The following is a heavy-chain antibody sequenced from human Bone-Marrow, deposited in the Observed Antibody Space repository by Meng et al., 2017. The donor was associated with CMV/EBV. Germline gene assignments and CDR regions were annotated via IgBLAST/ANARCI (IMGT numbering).Heavy chain of an antibody. J-gene: IGHJ4*02. CDR3: ARVVGVVVPAAISYFDY. V-gene: IGHV4-39*07. Sequence: SETLSLTCTVSGGSISSSSYYWGWIRQPPGKGLEWIGSIYYSGSTYYNPSLKSRVTISVDTSKNQFSLKLSSVTAADTAVYYCARVVGVVVPAAISYFDYWGQGTLVAVSS. CDR1: GGSISSSSYY. D-gene: IGHD2-2*01. CDR2: IYYSGST.